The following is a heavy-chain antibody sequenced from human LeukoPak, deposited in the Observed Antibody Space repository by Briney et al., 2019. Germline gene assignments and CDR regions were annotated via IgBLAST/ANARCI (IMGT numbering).Heavy chain of an antibody. J-gene: IGHJ4*02. V-gene: IGHV4-59*01. Sequence: SSETLSLTCTVSGGSISSYYWSWIRQPPGKGLEWIGYIYYGGSTNYNPSLKSRVTISVDTSKNQFSLKLSSVTAADTAVYYCARDRGIVYYDSSGYFDYWGQGTLVTVSS. D-gene: IGHD3-22*01. CDR3: ARDRGIVYYDSSGYFDY. CDR1: GGSISSYY. CDR2: IYYGGST.